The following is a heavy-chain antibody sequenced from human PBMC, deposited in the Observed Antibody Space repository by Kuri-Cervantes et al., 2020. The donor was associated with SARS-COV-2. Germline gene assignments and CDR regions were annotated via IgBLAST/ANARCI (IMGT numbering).Heavy chain of an antibody. CDR3: ARDKSGGWYRVGYYMDV. D-gene: IGHD6-19*01. J-gene: IGHJ6*03. CDR2: ISISGSTI. Sequence: GGSLRLSCAASGFTFSDYEMNWVRQAPGKGLEWVSYISISGSTIYYADSVKGRFTISRDNAKNSLYLQMNSLRAEDTAVYYCARDKSGGWYRVGYYMDVWGKGTTVTVSS. CDR1: GFTFSDYE. V-gene: IGHV3-48*03.